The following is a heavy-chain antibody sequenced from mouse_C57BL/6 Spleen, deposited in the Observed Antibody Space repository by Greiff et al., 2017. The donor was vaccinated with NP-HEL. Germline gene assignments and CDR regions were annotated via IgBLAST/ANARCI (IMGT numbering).Heavy chain of an antibody. CDR3: AGGLTGFDY. V-gene: IGHV1-82*01. Sequence: VQLQQSGPELVKPGASVKISCKASGYAFSSSWMNWVKQRPGKGLEWIGRIYPGDGDTNYNGKFKGKATLTADKSSSTAYMQLSSLTSEDSAVYYCAGGLTGFDYWGQGTTLTVSS. D-gene: IGHD4-1*01. CDR2: IYPGDGDT. J-gene: IGHJ2*01. CDR1: GYAFSSSW.